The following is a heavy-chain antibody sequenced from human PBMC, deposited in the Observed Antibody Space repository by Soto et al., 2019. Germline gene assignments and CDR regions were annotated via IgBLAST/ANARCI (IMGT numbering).Heavy chain of an antibody. V-gene: IGHV3-23*01. CDR2: ISGSGGST. Sequence: GVSLRLSWSAAGFTFSSYAKSWVRQYPGQGLEWVSAISGSGGSTYSADSVKGRFTISRDNSKNTLYLQMNSLRAEDTAIYYCAKEFGDYYDSSPLDNWGQGTLVTASS. CDR1: GFTFSSYA. D-gene: IGHD3-22*01. J-gene: IGHJ4*01. CDR3: AKEFGDYYDSSPLDN.